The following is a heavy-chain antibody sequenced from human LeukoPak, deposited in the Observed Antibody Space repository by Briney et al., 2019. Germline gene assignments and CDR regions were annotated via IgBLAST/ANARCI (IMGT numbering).Heavy chain of an antibody. V-gene: IGHV4-34*01. D-gene: IGHD3-3*01. CDR1: GGSFSGYY. J-gene: IGHJ4*02. CDR2: INHSGST. CDR3: ASSLLSLSADDFWSGYYVY. Sequence: PSETLSLTCAVYGGSFSGYYWSWIRQPPGKGLEWIGEINHSGSTNYNPSLKSRVTISVDTSKNQFSLKLSSVTAADTAVYYCASSLLSLSADDFWSGYYVYWGQGTLVTVSS.